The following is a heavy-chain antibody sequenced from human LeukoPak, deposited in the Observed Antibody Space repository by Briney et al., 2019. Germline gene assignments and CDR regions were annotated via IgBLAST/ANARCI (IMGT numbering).Heavy chain of an antibody. CDR1: GFTFSSYG. D-gene: IGHD3-22*01. V-gene: IGHV3-30*18. J-gene: IGHJ6*02. CDR2: ISYDGSNK. Sequence: GGSLRLSCAASGFTFSSYGMHWVRQAPGKGLEWVAVISYDGSNKYYADSVKGRFTISRDNSKNTLYLQMNSLRAEDTAVYYCAKDLAYDSSGYLYYYYYGMGVWGQGTTVTVSS. CDR3: AKDLAYDSSGYLYYYYYGMGV.